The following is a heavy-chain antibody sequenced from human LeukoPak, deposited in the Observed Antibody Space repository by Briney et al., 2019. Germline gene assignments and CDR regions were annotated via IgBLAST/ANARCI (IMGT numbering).Heavy chain of an antibody. Sequence: SETLSLTCTVSGGSISSGSYYWSWIRQPAGKGLEWIGRIYTSGSTNYNPSLKSRVTISVDTSKNQFSLKLSSVTAADTAVYYCARVSIVGAHKPWGQGTLVTVSS. CDR1: GGSISSGSYY. D-gene: IGHD1-26*01. J-gene: IGHJ4*02. CDR3: ARVSIVGAHKP. V-gene: IGHV4-61*02. CDR2: IYTSGST.